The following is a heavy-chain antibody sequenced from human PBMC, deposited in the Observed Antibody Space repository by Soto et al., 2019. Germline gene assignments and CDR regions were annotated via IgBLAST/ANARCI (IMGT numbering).Heavy chain of an antibody. J-gene: IGHJ4*02. V-gene: IGHV4-34*01. D-gene: IGHD2-15*01. CDR3: ARDRQRGYCTGGSCYSYFDY. CDR1: GGSFSGYY. Sequence: QVQLQQWGAGLLKPSETLSLTCAIYGGSFSGYYWSWIRQPPGMGLEWIGEVDQSGSTNYNPSLKSRVTISGDTSKNQFSLKLNSVTAADTPVYYCARDRQRGYCTGGSCYSYFDYWGPGARVIVSS. CDR2: VDQSGST.